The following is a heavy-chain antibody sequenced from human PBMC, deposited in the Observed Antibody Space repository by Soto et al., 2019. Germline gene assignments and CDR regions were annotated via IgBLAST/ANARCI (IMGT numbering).Heavy chain of an antibody. CDR2: ISGGGTTT. D-gene: IGHD3-10*01. J-gene: IGHJ4*02. V-gene: IGHV3-11*01. CDR1: GFRFSDHY. CDR3: AGDPYYYGSAF. Sequence: LRLSCAASGFRFSDHYMTWIRQAPGKGLEWVSKISGGGTTTHYADSVKGRFTVSRDNAKNSLYLQMNSLRAEDTAVYYCAGDPYYYGSAFWGQGTLVTVSS.